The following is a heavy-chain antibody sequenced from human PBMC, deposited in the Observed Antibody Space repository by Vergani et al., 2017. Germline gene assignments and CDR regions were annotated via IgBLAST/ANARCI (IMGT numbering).Heavy chain of an antibody. D-gene: IGHD2-15*01. Sequence: QVHLVESGGGVVKPGRSLRLSCVVPGSPSTYYGMHWVRQAPGKGLEWVAVISCDGTQKYSADSVKGRFTISRDNSKSTLYLQMNSLRTEDTAVYYCARRGCGRPGGHTGCFGRWGQGTKVTVS. V-gene: IGHV3-30*03. J-gene: IGHJ6*02. CDR3: ARRGCGRPGGHTGCFGR. CDR2: ISCDGTQK. CDR1: GSPSTYYG.